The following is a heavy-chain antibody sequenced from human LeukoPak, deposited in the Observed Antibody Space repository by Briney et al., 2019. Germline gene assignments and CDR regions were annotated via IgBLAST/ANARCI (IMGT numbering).Heavy chain of an antibody. Sequence: SGPALVKPTQTLTLTCTFSGFSLTTGGMCVSWSRQPPGKALGWLARIDWDDAKYYSTSLKTTFTISKDTSKNQVVLTMTNLDPVDTATYYCARIERASRNAFDIWGQGTMVTVSS. V-gene: IGHV2-70*11. CDR1: GFSLTTGGMC. CDR3: ARIERASRNAFDI. CDR2: IDWDDAK. J-gene: IGHJ3*02.